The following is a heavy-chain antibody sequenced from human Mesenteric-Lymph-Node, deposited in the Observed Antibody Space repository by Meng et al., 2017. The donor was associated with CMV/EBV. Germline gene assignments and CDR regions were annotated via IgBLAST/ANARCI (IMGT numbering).Heavy chain of an antibody. J-gene: IGHJ4*02. CDR1: GFTFSNSNYW. CDR2: IQQDGSEK. Sequence: GESLKISCAASGFTFSNSNYWMTWVRQAPGKGLEWVANIQQDGSEKNYVDSVKGRFTISRDNAKNSLFLQMNSLRAEDTAVYYCARARRATKLFLDFWGQGTLVTVSS. V-gene: IGHV3-7*01. D-gene: IGHD3-10*02. CDR3: ARARRATKLFLDF.